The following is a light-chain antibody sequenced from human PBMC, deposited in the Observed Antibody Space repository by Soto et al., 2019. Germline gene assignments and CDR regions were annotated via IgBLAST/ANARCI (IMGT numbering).Light chain of an antibody. V-gene: IGKV1-5*03. CDR3: QHYDTYSGT. CDR2: RAS. Sequence: DIKMTQSPSTLSASVGERVPITGGASQNINTWLAWIQQKPGKAPKLLIYRASSLESGVPSRFSGSGSGTEFTLTISSLQPEDFSTYYCQHYDTYSGTFGPGTKVDVK. CDR1: QNINTW. J-gene: IGKJ3*01.